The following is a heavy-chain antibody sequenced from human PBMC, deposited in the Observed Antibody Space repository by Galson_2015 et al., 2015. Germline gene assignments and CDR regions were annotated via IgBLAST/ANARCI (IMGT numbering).Heavy chain of an antibody. CDR3: ASYDILTGRFDY. V-gene: IGHV1-18*01. Sequence: SVKVSCKASGYTFTSYGISWVRQAPGQGLEWMGWISAYNGNTNYAQKLQGRVTMTTDTSTSTAYMELRSLRSDDTAVYYCASYDILTGRFDYWGQGTLVTVSS. J-gene: IGHJ4*02. D-gene: IGHD3-9*01. CDR2: ISAYNGNT. CDR1: GYTFTSYG.